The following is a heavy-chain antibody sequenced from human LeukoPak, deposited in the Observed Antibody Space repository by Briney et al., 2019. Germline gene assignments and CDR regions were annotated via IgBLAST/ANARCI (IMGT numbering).Heavy chain of an antibody. CDR1: GGTFSSYA. D-gene: IGHD2-2*01. J-gene: IGHJ5*02. CDR2: IIPIFGTA. Sequence: ASVKVSCKASGGTFSSYAISWVRQAPGQGLEWMGGIIPIFGTANYAQKFQGRVTITTDESTSTAYMELSSLRSEDTAVYYCASFSGSSTSCYENWFDPWGQGTLVTVSS. V-gene: IGHV1-69*05. CDR3: ASFSGSSTSCYENWFDP.